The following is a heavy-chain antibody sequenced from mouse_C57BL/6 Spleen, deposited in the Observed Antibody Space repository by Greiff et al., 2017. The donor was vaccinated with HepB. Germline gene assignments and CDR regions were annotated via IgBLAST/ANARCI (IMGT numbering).Heavy chain of an antibody. CDR2: IDPSDSYT. CDR1: GYTFTSYW. CDR3: AREDGYDGY. J-gene: IGHJ2*01. Sequence: QVHVKQPGAELVMPGASVKLSCKASGYTFTSYWMHWVKQRPGQGLEWIGEIDPSDSYTNYNQKFKGKSTLTVDKSSSTAYMQLSSLTSDDSAVYYCAREDGYDGYWGQGTTLTVSS. V-gene: IGHV1-69*01. D-gene: IGHD2-2*01.